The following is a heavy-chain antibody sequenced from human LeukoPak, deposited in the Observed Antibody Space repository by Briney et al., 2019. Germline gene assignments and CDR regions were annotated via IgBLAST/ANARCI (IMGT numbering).Heavy chain of an antibody. CDR3: ARDLGTFRRGWNDILDAFDI. Sequence: SQTLSLTCAISGDSVSSNSAAWNWIRQSPSRGLEWLGRTYYRSKWYNDYAVSVKSRITINPDTSKNQFSLQLNSVTPEDTAVYYCARDLGTFRRGWNDILDAFDIWGQGTMVTVSS. V-gene: IGHV6-1*01. CDR1: GDSVSSNSAA. CDR2: TYYRSKWYN. J-gene: IGHJ3*02. D-gene: IGHD1-1*01.